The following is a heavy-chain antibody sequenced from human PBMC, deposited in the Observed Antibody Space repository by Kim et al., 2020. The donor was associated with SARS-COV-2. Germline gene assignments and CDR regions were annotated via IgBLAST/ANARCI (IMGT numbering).Heavy chain of an antibody. J-gene: IGHJ4*02. D-gene: IGHD6-19*01. CDR1: GFTFSRYE. CDR3: ARDPDSSDWSPFDY. Sequence: GGSLRLSCEASGFTFSRYEMNWVRQAPGKALEWVSYISSSGTTIYQTDSVKGRFTISRDNAKNTLYLQMNSLRAEDTAVYYCARDPDSSDWSPFDYWGQGTLVTVSS. CDR2: ISSSGTTI. V-gene: IGHV3-48*03.